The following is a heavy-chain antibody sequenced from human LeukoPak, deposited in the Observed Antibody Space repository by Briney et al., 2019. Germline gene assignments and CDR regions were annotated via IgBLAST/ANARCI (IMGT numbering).Heavy chain of an antibody. CDR1: GGSFSDYY. CDR2: INHSGST. J-gene: IGHJ5*01. D-gene: IGHD3-10*01. CDR3: ARVPPPGATAYGAVDS. Sequence: PSETLSLTCAFYGGSFSDYYWSWVRQHPGKWLEWIGEINHSGSTNYNPSLQSRLTMSVDTSKNQFSLKLTSVTAADTAIYYCARVPPPGATAYGAVDSWGRGTLVTVSS. V-gene: IGHV4-34*01.